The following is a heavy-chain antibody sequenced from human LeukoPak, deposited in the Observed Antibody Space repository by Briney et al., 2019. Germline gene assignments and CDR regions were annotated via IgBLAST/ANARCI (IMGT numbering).Heavy chain of an antibody. Sequence: KASETLSLTCTVSGGSISSGSYYWSWIRQPAGKGLEWIGYIYHSGSTYYNPSLKSRVTISVDRSKNQFSLKLSSVTAADTAVYYCARGVVPAAIRGRAYNWFDPWGQGTLVTVSS. J-gene: IGHJ5*02. CDR3: ARGVVPAAIRGRAYNWFDP. V-gene: IGHV4-30-2*01. D-gene: IGHD2-2*02. CDR2: IYHSGST. CDR1: GGSISSGSYY.